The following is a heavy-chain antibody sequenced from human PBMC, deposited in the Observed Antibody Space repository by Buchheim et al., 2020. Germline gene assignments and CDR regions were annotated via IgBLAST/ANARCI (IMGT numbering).Heavy chain of an antibody. Sequence: QVQLVESGGGVVQPGRSLRLSCAASGFTFRNYGMFWVRQAPGKGLEWVAVIWYDGSNKYYADSVKGRFTISRDNSKKTLYLQMNSLSAEDTAVYYCATVRSGSGWYLDYWGLGTL. V-gene: IGHV3-33*01. CDR2: IWYDGSNK. CDR3: ATVRSGSGWYLDY. J-gene: IGHJ4*02. D-gene: IGHD6-19*01. CDR1: GFTFRNYG.